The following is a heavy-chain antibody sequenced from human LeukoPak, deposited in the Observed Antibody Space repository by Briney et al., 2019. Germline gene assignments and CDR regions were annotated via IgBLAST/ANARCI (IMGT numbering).Heavy chain of an antibody. CDR3: AKALYYDSSPRDAFDI. CDR2: ISGSGFRT. J-gene: IGHJ3*02. D-gene: IGHD3-22*01. Sequence: GGSLRLSCAASGFTFSNHAMSWVRQAPGKGLEWVSAISGSGFRTNYADSVKGRFTISRDSSKNTLYVQMNSLRAEDTAVYYCAKALYYDSSPRDAFDIWGQGTMVTVSS. CDR1: GFTFSNHA. V-gene: IGHV3-23*01.